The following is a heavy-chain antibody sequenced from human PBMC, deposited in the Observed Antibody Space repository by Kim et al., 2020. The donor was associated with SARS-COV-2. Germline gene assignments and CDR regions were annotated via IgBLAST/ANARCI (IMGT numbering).Heavy chain of an antibody. V-gene: IGHV4-39*01. J-gene: IGHJ6*02. Sequence: SETLSLTCTVSGGSISSSSYYWGWIRQPPGKGLEWIGSIYYSGSTYYNPSLKSRVTISVDTSKNQFSLKLSSVTAADTAVYYCASRYYYDSSGYPFYYYYYGMDVWGQGTTVTVSS. CDR2: IYYSGST. CDR3: ASRYYYDSSGYPFYYYYYGMDV. CDR1: GGSISSSSYY. D-gene: IGHD3-22*01.